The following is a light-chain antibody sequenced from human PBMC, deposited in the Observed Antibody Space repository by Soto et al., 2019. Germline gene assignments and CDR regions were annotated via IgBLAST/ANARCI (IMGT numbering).Light chain of an antibody. Sequence: EIVMTQSPATLSVSPGESATLSCRASQSVSSNLAWYQQKPGQAPRLLIYGASTRATGIPARFSGSGSGTEFTLTISSLQSEEFAVYYCQQYNNWPRTVGQGNKVDIK. CDR3: QQYNNWPRT. V-gene: IGKV3-15*01. CDR1: QSVSSN. J-gene: IGKJ1*01. CDR2: GAS.